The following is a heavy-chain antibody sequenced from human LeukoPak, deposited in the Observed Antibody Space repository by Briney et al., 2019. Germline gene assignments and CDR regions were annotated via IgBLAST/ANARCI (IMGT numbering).Heavy chain of an antibody. V-gene: IGHV3-48*03. J-gene: IGHJ4*02. D-gene: IGHD3-3*01. CDR1: GFSFSIYE. CDR3: AKVGSGNFWSGYYDFYFDY. Sequence: PGGSLRLSCAASGFSFSIYEMNWVRQAPGKGLEWVSYISSSGSIILYADSVKGRFTISRDNAKNLVYLEMNSLRAEDTAVYYCAKVGSGNFWSGYYDFYFDYWGQGTLVTVSS. CDR2: ISSSGSII.